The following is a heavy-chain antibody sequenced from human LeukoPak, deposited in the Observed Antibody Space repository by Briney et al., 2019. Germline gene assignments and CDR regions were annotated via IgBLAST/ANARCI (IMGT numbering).Heavy chain of an antibody. D-gene: IGHD6-13*01. J-gene: IGHJ4*02. V-gene: IGHV3-43D*04. CDR2: ISWDGGST. Sequence: PGGSLRLSCAASGFTFDDYAMHWVRQAPGKGLEWVSLISWDGGSTYYADSVKGRFTISRDNSKNSLYLQMNSLRAEDTALYYCAKSKQQLAPTYFDYWGQGTLVTVSS. CDR3: AKSKQQLAPTYFDY. CDR1: GFTFDDYA.